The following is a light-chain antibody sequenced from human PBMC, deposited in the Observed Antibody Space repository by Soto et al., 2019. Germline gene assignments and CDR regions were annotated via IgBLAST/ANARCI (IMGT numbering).Light chain of an antibody. J-gene: IGKJ1*01. CDR3: QQRISWSWT. CDR2: DAS. CDR1: QSVSRY. Sequence: DIVLTQSPATLSLSPGERATLSCRASQSVSRYLAWYQQKPGQAPRLLIYDASNRATGIPARFSGSGSGTDFTLTISSLEPEDFAVYYCQQRISWSWTFGQGTKVEIK. V-gene: IGKV3-11*01.